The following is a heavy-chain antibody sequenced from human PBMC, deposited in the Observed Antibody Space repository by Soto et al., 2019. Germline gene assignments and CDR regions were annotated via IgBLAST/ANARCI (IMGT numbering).Heavy chain of an antibody. D-gene: IGHD2-15*01. V-gene: IGHV1-8*01. CDR1: GYTLTSYD. CDR2: MNPNSGNT. J-gene: IGHJ6*02. Sequence: ASVKVSCKASGYTLTSYDINWVRQATGQGLEWMGWMNPNSGNTGYAQKFQGRVTMTRNTSISTAYMELSSLRSEDTAVYYCARVLGGSLYYYYGMDVCGQGTTVTVSS. CDR3: ARVLGGSLYYYYGMDV.